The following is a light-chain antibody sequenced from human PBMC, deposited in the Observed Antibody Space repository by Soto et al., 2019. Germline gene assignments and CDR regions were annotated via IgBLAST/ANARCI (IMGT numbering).Light chain of an antibody. CDR3: QQRSDRLT. CDR1: QSVRTY. Sequence: EIVLTQSPVTLSLSPGERATLSCRASQSVRTYLAWYQVKPGQAPRLLIYDASNRATDIPARFSGSGSGTDFTLTISSLEPEDFAVYYCQQRSDRLTFGGGTKEEIK. V-gene: IGKV3-11*01. CDR2: DAS. J-gene: IGKJ4*01.